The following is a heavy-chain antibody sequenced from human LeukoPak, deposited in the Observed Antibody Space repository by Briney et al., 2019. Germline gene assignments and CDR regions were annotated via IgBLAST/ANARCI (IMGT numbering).Heavy chain of an antibody. Sequence: SVKVSCKASGGTFSSYAISWVRQAPGQGLEWMGRIIPILGIANYAQKFQGRVTITADKSTSTAYMELSSLRSEDTAVYYCARGDGYNGFDPWGQGTLVTVSS. J-gene: IGHJ5*02. CDR3: ARGDGYNGFDP. V-gene: IGHV1-69*04. CDR1: GGTFSSYA. CDR2: IIPILGIA. D-gene: IGHD5-24*01.